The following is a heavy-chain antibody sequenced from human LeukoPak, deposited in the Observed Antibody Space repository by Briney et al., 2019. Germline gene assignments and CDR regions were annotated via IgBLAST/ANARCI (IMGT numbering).Heavy chain of an antibody. CDR2: INHSGST. Sequence: PSETLSLTCAVYGGSFSGYYWSWIRQPPGKGLEWIGEINHSGSTNYNPSLKSRVTMSVDTSKNQFSLKLSSVTAADTAVYYCARDPNSSGYLNWFDPWGQGTLVTVSS. CDR3: ARDPNSSGYLNWFDP. D-gene: IGHD3-22*01. CDR1: GGSFSGYY. J-gene: IGHJ5*02. V-gene: IGHV4-34*01.